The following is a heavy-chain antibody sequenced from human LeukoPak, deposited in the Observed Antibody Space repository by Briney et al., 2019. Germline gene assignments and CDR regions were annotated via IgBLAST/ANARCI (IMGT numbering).Heavy chain of an antibody. D-gene: IGHD2-15*01. Sequence: SETLSLTCAVSGGPFSGYFWSWIRQSSGKGLEWIGEIHNSGTTNYNPSLNSRVTISEDTSKNQFSLTLSSVTAADTAVYYCARRRRYCSGGSCEVDYWGQGTLVTVSS. CDR2: IHNSGTT. CDR1: GGPFSGYF. CDR3: ARRRRYCSGGSCEVDY. J-gene: IGHJ4*02. V-gene: IGHV4-34*01.